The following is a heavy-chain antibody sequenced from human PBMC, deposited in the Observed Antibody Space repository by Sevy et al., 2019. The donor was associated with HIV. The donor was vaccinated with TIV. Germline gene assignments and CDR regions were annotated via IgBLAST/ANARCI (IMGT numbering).Heavy chain of an antibody. CDR1: GYSFTSYW. V-gene: IGHV5-51*01. D-gene: IGHD6-6*01. Sequence: GESLKISCKGSGYSFTSYWIGWVRQMPGKGQEWMGITYPGDSDTRYSPSFQGQVTISADKSISTAYRQWSSLKASDTAMYYCARQSSSSEGAFDIWGQGTMVTVSS. CDR2: TYPGDSDT. CDR3: ARQSSSSEGAFDI. J-gene: IGHJ3*02.